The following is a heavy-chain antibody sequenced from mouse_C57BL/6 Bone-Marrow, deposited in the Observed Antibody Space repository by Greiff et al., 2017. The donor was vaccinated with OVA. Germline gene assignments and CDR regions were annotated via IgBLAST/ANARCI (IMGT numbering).Heavy chain of an antibody. Sequence: QVQLQQPGAELVKPGASVKLSCKASGYTFTSYWMQWVKQRPGQGLEWIGEIDPSDSYTNYNQKFKGKATLTVDTSSSTAYMQLSSLTSEDSAVYYCARSWFYYWGQGTTLPVSS. CDR2: IDPSDSYT. CDR3: ARSWFYY. V-gene: IGHV1-50*01. CDR1: GYTFTSYW. J-gene: IGHJ2*01.